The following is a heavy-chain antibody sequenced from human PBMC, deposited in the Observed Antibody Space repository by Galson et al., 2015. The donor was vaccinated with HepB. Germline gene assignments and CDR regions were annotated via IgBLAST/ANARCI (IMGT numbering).Heavy chain of an antibody. Sequence: SLRLSCAASGFTFSNAWMSWVRQAPGKGLEWVGRIKSKTDGGTTDYAAPVKGRFTISRDDSKNTLYLQMNSLKTEDTAVYYCTTDARGSYWYYFDYWGQGTLVTVSS. D-gene: IGHD1-26*01. CDR1: GFTFSNAW. CDR3: TTDARGSYWYYFDY. CDR2: IKSKTDGGTT. J-gene: IGHJ4*02. V-gene: IGHV3-15*01.